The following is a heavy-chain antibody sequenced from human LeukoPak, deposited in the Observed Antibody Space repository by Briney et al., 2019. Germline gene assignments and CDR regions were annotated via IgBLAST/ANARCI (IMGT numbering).Heavy chain of an antibody. CDR3: ARGDPPGY. CDR2: IYHSGGP. Sequence: SETLSLTCTVSGYSISSGYYWGWIRQPPGKGLEWIGSIYHSGGPYYNPSLKSRVTISVDTSKNQFSLKLSSVTAADTAVYYCARGDPPGYWGQGTLVTFSS. V-gene: IGHV4-38-2*02. CDR1: GYSISSGYY. J-gene: IGHJ4*02.